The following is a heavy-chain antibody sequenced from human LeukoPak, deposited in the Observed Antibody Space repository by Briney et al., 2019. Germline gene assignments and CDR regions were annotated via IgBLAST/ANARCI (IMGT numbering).Heavy chain of an antibody. CDR1: GFTFSSYW. D-gene: IGHD2-2*01. V-gene: IGHV3-7*01. CDR2: IKQDGSEK. J-gene: IGHJ4*02. Sequence: GGSLRLSCAASGFTFSSYWMSWVRQAPGKGLEWVANIKQDGSEKYYVDSVKGRFTISRDNAKNSLYLQMNSLRAEDTAVYYCARVEGRYCSSTSCYVGTIDYWGQGTLVPVSS. CDR3: ARVEGRYCSSTSCYVGTIDY.